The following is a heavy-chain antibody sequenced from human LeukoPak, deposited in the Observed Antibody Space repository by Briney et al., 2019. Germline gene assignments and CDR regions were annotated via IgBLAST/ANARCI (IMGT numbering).Heavy chain of an antibody. J-gene: IGHJ5*02. CDR3: ARDGAYSSGWFSLLNNWFDP. CDR1: GFTVSSNY. Sequence: GGSLRLSCAASGFTVSSNYMSWVRQAPGKGLEWVSSINSSSSYIYYADSVKGRFTISRDNAKNSLYLQMNSLRAEDTAVYYCARDGAYSSGWFSLLNNWFDPWGQGTLVTVSS. V-gene: IGHV3-21*01. D-gene: IGHD6-19*01. CDR2: INSSSSYI.